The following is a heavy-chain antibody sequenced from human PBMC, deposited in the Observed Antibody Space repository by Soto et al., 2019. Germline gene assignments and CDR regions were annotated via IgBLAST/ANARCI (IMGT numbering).Heavy chain of an antibody. D-gene: IGHD3-9*01. CDR3: ASHDVRYFDRLTDKEDAFDI. CDR1: GGTFSSYT. Sequence: SVKVSCKASGGTFSSYTISWVRQAPGQGLEWMGRIIPILGIANYAQKFQGRVTITADKSTSTAYMELSSLRSEDTAVYYCASHDVRYFDRLTDKEDAFDIWGQGTMVTVSS. V-gene: IGHV1-69*02. J-gene: IGHJ3*02. CDR2: IIPILGIA.